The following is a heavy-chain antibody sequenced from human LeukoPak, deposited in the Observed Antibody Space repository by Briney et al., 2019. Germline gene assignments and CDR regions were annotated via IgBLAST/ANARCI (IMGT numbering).Heavy chain of an antibody. D-gene: IGHD3-22*01. CDR2: VHYSGST. Sequence: PSETLSLTCSVSGGSISNYYWSWIRQAPGKGLEWVGNVHYSGSTNYNPSLKSRLTISADTSKNQFSLKLSSVTAADTAVYYCARASRYYDSSGYYRDYWGQGTLVTVSS. J-gene: IGHJ4*02. CDR1: GGSISNYY. V-gene: IGHV4-59*01. CDR3: ARASRYYDSSGYYRDY.